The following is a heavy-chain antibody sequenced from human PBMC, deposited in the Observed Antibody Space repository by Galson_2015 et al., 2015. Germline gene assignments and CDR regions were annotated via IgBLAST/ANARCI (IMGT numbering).Heavy chain of an antibody. D-gene: IGHD4-17*01. CDR3: ARSLYGDYGFDY. V-gene: IGHV3-21*01. Sequence: SLRLSCAASGFTFSSYGMNWVRQAPGKGLEWVSSISSSSGYIYYADSVKGRFTISRDNAKNSLYLQMNSLRAEDTAVYYCARSLYGDYGFDYWGQGTLVTVSS. CDR1: GFTFSSYG. J-gene: IGHJ4*02. CDR2: ISSSSGYI.